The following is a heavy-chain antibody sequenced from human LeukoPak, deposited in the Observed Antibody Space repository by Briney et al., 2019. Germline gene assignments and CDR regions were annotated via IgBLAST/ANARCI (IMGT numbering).Heavy chain of an antibody. CDR3: ARVAMGYYYYGMDV. CDR1: GFTFSSYW. J-gene: IGHJ6*02. V-gene: IGHV3-7*01. Sequence: GGSLRLSCAASGFTFSSYWMSWVRQAPGKGLEWVANIKQDGSEKYYVDSVKGRFTISRDKAKNSLYLQMNSLRAEDTAVYYCARVAMGYYYYGMDVWGQGITVTVSS. D-gene: IGHD2-2*01. CDR2: IKQDGSEK.